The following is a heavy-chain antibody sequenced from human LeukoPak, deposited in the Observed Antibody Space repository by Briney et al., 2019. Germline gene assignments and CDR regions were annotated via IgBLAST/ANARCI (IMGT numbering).Heavy chain of an antibody. V-gene: IGHV3-15*01. D-gene: IGHD4-23*01. CDR1: GFTFSNAW. CDR2: IKSKTDGGTT. J-gene: IGHJ6*03. CDR3: TTLSTVVTDWYYYYYYMDV. Sequence: GGSLRLSCAASGFTFSNAWMSWVRQAPGKGLEWVGRIKSKTDGGTTDYAAPVKGRFTISRDDSKNTLYLQMNSLKTEDTAVYYCTTLSTVVTDWYYYYYYMDVWGKGTTVTISS.